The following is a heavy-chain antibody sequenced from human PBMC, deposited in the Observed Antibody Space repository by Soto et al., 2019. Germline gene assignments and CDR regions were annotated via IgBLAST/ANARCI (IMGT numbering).Heavy chain of an antibody. Sequence: PGGSLRLCCAASGFTFSDYAMHWVRQAPGKGLEWVAIISFDGSNEHYADSVQGRFTISRDNSENTLYLQMNSLRADDTAVYYCARPAATVIFYSGMDVWGQGTTVTVSS. CDR2: ISFDGSNE. D-gene: IGHD4-17*01. V-gene: IGHV3-30-3*01. CDR3: ARPAATVIFYSGMDV. J-gene: IGHJ6*02. CDR1: GFTFSDYA.